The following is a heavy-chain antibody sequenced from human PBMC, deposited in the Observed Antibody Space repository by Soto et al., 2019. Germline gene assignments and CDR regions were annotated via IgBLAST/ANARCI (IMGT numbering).Heavy chain of an antibody. J-gene: IGHJ6*02. CDR1: GDSVSSGSYY. Sequence: QVQLQESGPGLVKPSETLSLTCTVSGDSVSSGSYYWTWIRQPPGKGLEWIGYLYYTGTTNSNPSPKIRVTVSLDTSSNQFSLRLSSVTAADTAVYFCARTFCSTTSCQAHGMDVWGQGTSVTVSS. D-gene: IGHD2-2*01. V-gene: IGHV4-61*01. CDR2: LYYTGTT. CDR3: ARTFCSTTSCQAHGMDV.